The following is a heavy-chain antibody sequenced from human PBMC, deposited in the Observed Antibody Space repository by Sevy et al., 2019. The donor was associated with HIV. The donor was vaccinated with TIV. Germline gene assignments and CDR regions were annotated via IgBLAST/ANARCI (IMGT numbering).Heavy chain of an antibody. V-gene: IGHV3-30*18. CDR2: ISYDGSNK. CDR1: GFTFSSYG. Sequence: GGSLRLSCAASGFTFSSYGMHWIRQAPGKGLEWVAVISYDGSNKYYADSVKGRFTFSRDNSKNTLYLQMNSLRAEDTAVYYSAKDSRPYYDFWSGYYTHTRYFDYWGQRTLVTVSS. J-gene: IGHJ4*02. D-gene: IGHD3-3*01. CDR3: AKDSRPYYDFWSGYYTHTRYFDY.